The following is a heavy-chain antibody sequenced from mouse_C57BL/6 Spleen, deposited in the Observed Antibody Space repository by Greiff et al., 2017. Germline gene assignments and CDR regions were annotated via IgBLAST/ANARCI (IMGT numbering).Heavy chain of an antibody. J-gene: IGHJ1*03. CDR2: INPNNGGT. CDR1: GYTFTDYN. Sequence: VHVKQSGPELVKPGASVKIPCKASGYTFTDYNMDWVKQSHGKSLEWIGDINPNNGGTIYNQKFKGKATLTVDKSSSTAYMELRSLTSEDTAVYYCARHYSNYWYFDVWGTGTTVTVSS. V-gene: IGHV1-18*01. CDR3: ARHYSNYWYFDV. D-gene: IGHD2-5*01.